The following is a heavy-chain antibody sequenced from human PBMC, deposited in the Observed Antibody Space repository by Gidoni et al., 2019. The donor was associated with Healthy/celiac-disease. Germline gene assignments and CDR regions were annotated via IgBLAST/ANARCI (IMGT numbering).Heavy chain of an antibody. Sequence: QVQLVQSGAEVKKPGSSVKVSCKASGGTFSSYAISWVRQAPGQGLGWMGGIIPIFGTANYAQKFQGRVTITADKSTSTAYMELSSLRSEDTAVYYCARAMSRKVVNDYYYYYMDVWGKGTTVTVSS. CDR1: GGTFSSYA. D-gene: IGHD2-15*01. CDR2: IIPIFGTA. CDR3: ARAMSRKVVNDYYYYYMDV. J-gene: IGHJ6*03. V-gene: IGHV1-69*06.